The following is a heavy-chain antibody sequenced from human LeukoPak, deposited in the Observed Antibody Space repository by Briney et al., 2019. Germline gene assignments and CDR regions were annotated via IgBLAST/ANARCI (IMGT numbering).Heavy chain of an antibody. D-gene: IGHD3-3*01. J-gene: IGHJ4*02. CDR2: IYYSGST. V-gene: IGHV4-31*03. CDR1: GGSISSGGYY. Sequence: SETLSLTCTVSGGSISSGGYYWSWIRQHPGKGLEWIGYIYYSGSTYYNPSLKSRVIISVDTSKNQFSLKLSSVTAADTAVYYCARVTSKTYYDFWSGYYVREYYFDYWGQGTLVTVSS. CDR3: ARVTSKTYYDFWSGYYVREYYFDY.